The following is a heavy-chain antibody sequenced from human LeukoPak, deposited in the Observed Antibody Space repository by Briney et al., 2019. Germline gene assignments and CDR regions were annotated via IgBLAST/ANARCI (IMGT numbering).Heavy chain of an antibody. CDR3: ARLYYYDSSGYYKRHYYFDY. D-gene: IGHD3-22*01. V-gene: IGHV1-3*01. Sequence: ASVKVSCKASGYTFTSYAMHWVRQAPGHRLEWMGWINAGNGNTKYSQKFQGRVTITRDTSASTAYMELSSLRSEDTAVYYCARLYYYDSSGYYKRHYYFDYWGQGTLVTVSS. J-gene: IGHJ4*02. CDR1: GYTFTSYA. CDR2: INAGNGNT.